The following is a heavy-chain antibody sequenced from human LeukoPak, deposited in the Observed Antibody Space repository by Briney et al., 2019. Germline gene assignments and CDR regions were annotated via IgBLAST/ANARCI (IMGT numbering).Heavy chain of an antibody. D-gene: IGHD1-14*01. J-gene: IGHJ3*02. CDR1: GYRFTNYW. V-gene: IGHV5-51*01. CDR3: ARCHNIGVPDTFEI. CDR2: IYLADSDT. Sequence: GVSLRISCKGSGYRFTNYWIGWVRQMPGRGLEWMGVIYLADSDTRYSPSFQGQVTMSADRSISTAYLQWSSLKASDTAMYYCARCHNIGVPDTFEIWGQGTMVTVSS.